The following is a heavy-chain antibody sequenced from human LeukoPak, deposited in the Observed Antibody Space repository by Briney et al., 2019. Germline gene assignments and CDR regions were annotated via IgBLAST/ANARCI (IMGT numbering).Heavy chain of an antibody. J-gene: IGHJ4*02. D-gene: IGHD5-18*01. V-gene: IGHV3-43D*04. CDR3: AKPTSPGYSHGLVY. CDR2: ISWDGGST. Sequence: GGSLRLSCAASGFTFDDYAMRWVRQAPGKGLEWVSLISWDGGSTYYADSVKGRFTISRDNSKNSLYLQMNSLRAEDTALYYCAKPTSPGYSHGLVYWGQGTLVTVSS. CDR1: GFTFDDYA.